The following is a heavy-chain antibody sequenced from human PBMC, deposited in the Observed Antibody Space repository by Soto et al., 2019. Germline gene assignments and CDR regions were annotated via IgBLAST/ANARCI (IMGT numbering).Heavy chain of an antibody. D-gene: IGHD2-15*01. CDR3: ARHPHIVVVAPINWFDP. J-gene: IGHJ5*02. V-gene: IGHV4-39*01. Sequence: SETLSLTCSVSGGSISTYYWGWVRQSPGKGLEWIESIYYSGSTYYNPSLKSRVTVSVDTSKNQFSLKLSSVTAADTAVYYCARHPHIVVVAPINWFDPWGQGTLVTVSS. CDR1: GGSISTYY. CDR2: IYYSGST.